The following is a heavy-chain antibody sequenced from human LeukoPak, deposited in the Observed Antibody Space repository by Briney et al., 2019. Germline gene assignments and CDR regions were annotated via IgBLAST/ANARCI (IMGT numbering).Heavy chain of an antibody. CDR2: IKQDGSEK. J-gene: IGHJ3*02. D-gene: IGHD3-22*01. CDR1: GFTFSSYW. CDR3: ARNTYYYERSGWKAFDI. V-gene: IGHV3-7*01. Sequence: PGGSLRLSCAASGFTFSSYWMSWVRQAPGKGLEWVANIKQDGSEKYYVDSVRGRFTISRDNAKNSLYLQMNSLRVEDTAVYYCARNTYYYERSGWKAFDIWGQGTMVTVSS.